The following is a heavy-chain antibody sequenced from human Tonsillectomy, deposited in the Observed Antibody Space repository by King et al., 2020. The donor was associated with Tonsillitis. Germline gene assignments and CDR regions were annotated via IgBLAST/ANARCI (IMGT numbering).Heavy chain of an antibody. J-gene: IGHJ3*01. V-gene: IGHV4-59*08. CDR2: VFYSGSA. CDR1: GGSISSYY. D-gene: IGHD3-10*01. Sequence: QLQESGPGLVKPSETLSLTCNVSGGSISSYYWSWIRQPPGKGLEWIGYVFYSGSANYDPSLKSRVTMSVDTSKNQFSLKLTSVTAADTAVYYCARHRSRVGEADAFDLWGQGTMVIVSS. CDR3: ARHRSRVGEADAFDL.